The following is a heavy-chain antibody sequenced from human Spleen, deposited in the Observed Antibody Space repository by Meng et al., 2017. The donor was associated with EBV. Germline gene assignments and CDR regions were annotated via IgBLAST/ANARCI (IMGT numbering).Heavy chain of an antibody. V-gene: IGHV4-34*02. CDR3: ARGYCSGGSCYSDY. Sequence: QVPLQQWGAGLLRPSETLSLTCAVYGGSFSGHYWTWIRQPPGKGLEWIGEINHSGSTNYNPSLKSRVTISVDTSKNQFSLKLSSVTATDTAVYYCARGYCSGGSCYSDYWGQGTLVTVSS. J-gene: IGHJ4*02. CDR2: INHSGST. D-gene: IGHD2-15*01. CDR1: GGSFSGHY.